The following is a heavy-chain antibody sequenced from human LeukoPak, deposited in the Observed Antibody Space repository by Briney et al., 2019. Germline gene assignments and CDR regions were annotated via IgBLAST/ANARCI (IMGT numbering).Heavy chain of an antibody. CDR3: ARDKDYVRYYYMDV. CDR2: LSYDGNSK. D-gene: IGHD3-16*01. J-gene: IGHJ6*03. CDR1: GFIFSSYA. V-gene: IGHV3-30*04. Sequence: GGSLRLSCAASGFIFSSYAMHWVRQAPGKGLEWVAILSYDGNSKYYADSVKGRFTISRDNSKNALYLQMNSLRAEDTAVYYCARDKDYVRYYYMDVWGKGTTVTVSS.